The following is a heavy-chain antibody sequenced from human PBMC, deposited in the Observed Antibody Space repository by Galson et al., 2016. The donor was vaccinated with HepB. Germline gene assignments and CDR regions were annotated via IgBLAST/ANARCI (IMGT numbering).Heavy chain of an antibody. D-gene: IGHD3-3*01. CDR2: ILYDGSKK. V-gene: IGHV3-33*01. J-gene: IGHJ5*02. CDR3: ARDSFTIFGVSPNWFDP. CDR1: GFPFSRYG. Sequence: SLRPSCAASGFPFSRYGMHWARPAPGKGLEWVAVILYDGSKKYYADSVKGRFTISRDNSKNTLYLHMNRLKAEDTAVYYCARDSFTIFGVSPNWFDPWGQGTLVTVSS.